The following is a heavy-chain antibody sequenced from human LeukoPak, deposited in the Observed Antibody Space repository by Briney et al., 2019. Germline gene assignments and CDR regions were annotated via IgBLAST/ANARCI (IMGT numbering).Heavy chain of an antibody. CDR1: GLPVSSY. CDR2: LYSGGDT. Sequence: GGSLRLSCAASGLPVSSYMSWVRQAPGQGLEWVSALYSGGDTHYADSVKGRFTISRDNSKNTLYLQMNSLRAEDTAVYYCARARSGWYGLDYWGQGILVIVS. V-gene: IGHV3-53*01. J-gene: IGHJ4*02. D-gene: IGHD6-19*01. CDR3: ARARSGWYGLDY.